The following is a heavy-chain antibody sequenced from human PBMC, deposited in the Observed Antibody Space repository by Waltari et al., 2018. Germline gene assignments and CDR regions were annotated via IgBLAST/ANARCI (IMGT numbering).Heavy chain of an antibody. CDR2: INHSGST. CDR3: ARGRGVTKDYYYYYYMDV. V-gene: IGHV4-34*01. Sequence: QVQLQQWGAGLLKPSETLSLTCAVYGGSFSGYYWSWIRQPPGKGLEWIGEINHSGSTNYNPSRKSRVTISVDTSKNQFSLKLSSVTAADTAVYYCARGRGVTKDYYYYYYMDVWGKGTTVTVSS. J-gene: IGHJ6*03. D-gene: IGHD4-4*01. CDR1: GGSFSGYY.